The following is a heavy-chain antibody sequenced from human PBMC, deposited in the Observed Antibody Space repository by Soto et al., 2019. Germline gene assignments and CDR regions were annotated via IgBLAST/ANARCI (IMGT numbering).Heavy chain of an antibody. Sequence: GASVKVSCKASGFTFTSSAVQWVRQARGQRLEWIGWIVVGSGNTNYAQKFQERVTITRDMSTSTAYMELSSLRSEDTAVYYCAADRRDDFWRGYRVNYYYGMDVWGQGTTVTVSS. D-gene: IGHD3-3*01. CDR3: AADRRDDFWRGYRVNYYYGMDV. CDR2: IVVGSGNT. V-gene: IGHV1-58*01. J-gene: IGHJ6*02. CDR1: GFTFTSSA.